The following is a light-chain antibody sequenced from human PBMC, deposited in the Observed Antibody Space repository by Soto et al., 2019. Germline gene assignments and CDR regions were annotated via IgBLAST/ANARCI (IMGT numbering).Light chain of an antibody. J-gene: IGLJ1*01. Sequence: SVLTQPTSVSGSPAQSRNISGTGTRSDVGAIDLVCWTQQYLDIEPKLIFTAGRWRRSADSKRSSGTPSGTTASLTISGLQAEDEADYYCCSLEGSSTYVFGTGTKVTVL. CDR3: CSLEGSSTYV. CDR2: AGR. CDR1: RSDVGAIDL. V-gene: IGLV2-23*01.